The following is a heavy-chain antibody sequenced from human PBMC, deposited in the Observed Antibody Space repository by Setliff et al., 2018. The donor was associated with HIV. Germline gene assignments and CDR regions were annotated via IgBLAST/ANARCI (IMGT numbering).Heavy chain of an antibody. CDR1: GFTFSDYG. CDR3: AREGNFWRVFDP. CDR2: IRYDGSNK. Sequence: PGESLKISCAASGFTFSDYGMHWVRQAPGKGLEWVAVIRYDGSNKYYADSVKGRFTISTDNSKNTLYLQMSSLRSEDTAVYYCAREGNFWRVFDPWGQGTLVTVSS. D-gene: IGHD3-3*01. J-gene: IGHJ5*02. V-gene: IGHV3-30*02.